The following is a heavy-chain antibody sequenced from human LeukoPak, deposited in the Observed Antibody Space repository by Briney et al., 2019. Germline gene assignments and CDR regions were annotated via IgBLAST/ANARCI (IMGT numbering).Heavy chain of an antibody. Sequence: PGGSLRLSCVASGFIFSNYGMHWVRQAPGKGLEGVSFIRNDGNTEKYADSVKGRFTISRDNSKNTAFLQMNSLRSEDTAVYYCAPSTTVDQWIDPWGQGSLVTVSS. CDR1: GFIFSNYG. CDR2: IRNDGNTE. V-gene: IGHV3-30*02. CDR3: APSTTVDQWIDP. D-gene: IGHD4-23*01. J-gene: IGHJ5*02.